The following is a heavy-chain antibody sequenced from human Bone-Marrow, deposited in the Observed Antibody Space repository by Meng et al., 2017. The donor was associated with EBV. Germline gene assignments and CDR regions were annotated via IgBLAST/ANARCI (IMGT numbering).Heavy chain of an antibody. V-gene: IGHV1-69*01. D-gene: IGHD3-10*01. CDR3: ARGDGSMVRGYYFDH. CDR1: GGPFSKDA. Sequence: GEWVEAWAEVKEHGCAVEVSCKASGGPFSKDAITWVRQAPGKGLEWLGGIIHIFRTPNYAQKFQGRVTITADESTDTAYMELRSLRSEDTAVYYCARGDGSMVRGYYFDHWGLGTLVTVSS. J-gene: IGHJ4*02. CDR2: IIHIFRTP.